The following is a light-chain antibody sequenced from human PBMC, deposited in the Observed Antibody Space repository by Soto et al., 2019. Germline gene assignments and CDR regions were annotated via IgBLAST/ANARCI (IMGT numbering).Light chain of an antibody. V-gene: IGKV3-11*01. J-gene: IGKJ4*01. CDR1: QSVGGY. CDR2: EAS. CDR3: HQRSNWPPLT. Sequence: EIVLTQSPAALSLSPGERATLSSRASQSVGGYLDWYQQKAGQAPRLLIYEASNRASGIPARFSGSGSGTDFTLTISSLEPEDLAVYYCHQRSNWPPLTFGGGTKVEIK.